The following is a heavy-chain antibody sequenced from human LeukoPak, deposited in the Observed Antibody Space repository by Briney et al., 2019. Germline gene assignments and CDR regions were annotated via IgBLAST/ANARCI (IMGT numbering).Heavy chain of an antibody. CDR2: FYYSRNT. CDR3: ARHPHYYYDNSAR. J-gene: IGHJ4*02. D-gene: IGHD3-22*01. CDR1: GDSISSSDNY. V-gene: IGHV4-39*01. Sequence: SETLSLTCTVSGDSISSSDNYWGWIRQPPGKGLEWIGSFYYSRNTYYNPSLKSQVTISVDTSKNQLSLTLTSVSAADTAVYYCARHPHYYYDNSARWGQGTLVTVSS.